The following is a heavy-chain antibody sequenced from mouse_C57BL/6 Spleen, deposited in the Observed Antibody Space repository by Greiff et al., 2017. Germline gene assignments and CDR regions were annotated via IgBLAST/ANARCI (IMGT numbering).Heavy chain of an antibody. D-gene: IGHD3-3*01. Sequence: VKLVESGPGLVQPSQSLSITCTVSGFSFTSYGVHWVRQSPGKGLEWLGVIWRGGSTDYNAAFMSRLSITKDNSKSQVFFKMNSLQADDTAIYYCAKKGTREDYAMDYWGQGTSVTVSS. CDR1: GFSFTSYG. CDR2: IWRGGST. V-gene: IGHV2-5*01. J-gene: IGHJ4*01. CDR3: AKKGTREDYAMDY.